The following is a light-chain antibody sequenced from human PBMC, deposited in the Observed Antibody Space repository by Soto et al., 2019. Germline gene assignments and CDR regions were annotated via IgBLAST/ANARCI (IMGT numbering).Light chain of an antibody. V-gene: IGLV2-14*03. Sequence: QSALTQPASVSGSPGQSITISCSGTSSDIGSYDHAAWYQQFPGKSPKLIIYAVSDRPSGVSDRLSGSKSGISASLTISGLQTEDEVDYYCISYTDRQSYLFGTGTKATVL. CDR1: SSDIGSYDH. CDR2: AVS. J-gene: IGLJ1*01. CDR3: ISYTDRQSYL.